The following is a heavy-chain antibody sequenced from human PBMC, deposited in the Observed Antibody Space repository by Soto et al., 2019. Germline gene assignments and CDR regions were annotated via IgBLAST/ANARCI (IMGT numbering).Heavy chain of an antibody. J-gene: IGHJ6*02. D-gene: IGHD2-15*01. V-gene: IGHV3-9*01. CDR1: GFTFDDYA. CDR3: AKGCSGGSCYPYYYYGMDV. Sequence: EVQLVESGGGLVQPGRSLRLSCAASGFTFDDYAMHWVRQAPGKGLEWVSGISWNSGSIGYADSVKGRFTISRDNAKNSLYLQMNSLRAEDTALYYCAKGCSGGSCYPYYYYGMDVWGQGTTVTVSS. CDR2: ISWNSGSI.